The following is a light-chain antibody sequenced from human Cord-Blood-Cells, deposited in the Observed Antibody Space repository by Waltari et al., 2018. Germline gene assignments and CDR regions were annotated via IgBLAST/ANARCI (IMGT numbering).Light chain of an antibody. J-gene: IGKJ3*01. CDR3: QQLNSYPLFT. Sequence: IQLTQSPSSLSASVGARVTITCRASQGISSYLAWYQQKPGKAPNLLIYAASTLQSGVPSRFSGSGSGTDFTLTISSLQPEDFATYYCQQLNSYPLFTFGPGTKVDIK. V-gene: IGKV1-9*01. CDR2: AAS. CDR1: QGISSY.